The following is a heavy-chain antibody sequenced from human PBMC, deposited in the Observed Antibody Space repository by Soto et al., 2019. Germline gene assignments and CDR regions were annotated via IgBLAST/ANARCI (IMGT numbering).Heavy chain of an antibody. J-gene: IGHJ5*02. CDR1: GFTFSSYA. CDR3: AKAATPTRNYYGSGSYRWFDP. Sequence: GGSLRLSCAASGFTFSSYAMSWVRQAPGKGLEWVSAISGSGGSTYYADSVKGRFTISRDNSKNTLYLQMNSLRAEDTAVYYCAKAATPTRNYYGSGSYRWFDPWGQGTLVTVSS. CDR2: ISGSGGST. V-gene: IGHV3-23*01. D-gene: IGHD3-10*01.